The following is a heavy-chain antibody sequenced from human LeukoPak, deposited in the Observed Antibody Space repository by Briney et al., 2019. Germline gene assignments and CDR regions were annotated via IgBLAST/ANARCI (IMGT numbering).Heavy chain of an antibody. CDR2: ISAYNGNT. J-gene: IGHJ6*02. V-gene: IGHV1-18*01. D-gene: IGHD3-10*01. Sequence: ASVKVSCKASGYTFTSYGISWVRQAPGQGLEWMGWISAYNGNTNYAQKLQGRVTMTTDTSTSTAYMELRSLRSDDTAVYYCARDRLWFGDPYYYGMGVWGQGTTATVSS. CDR3: ARDRLWFGDPYYYGMGV. CDR1: GYTFTSYG.